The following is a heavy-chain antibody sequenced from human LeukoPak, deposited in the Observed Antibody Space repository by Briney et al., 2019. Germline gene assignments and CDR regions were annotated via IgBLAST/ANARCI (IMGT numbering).Heavy chain of an antibody. CDR3: ARYVDTTMLT. Sequence: GGSLRLSCAASGFTFNSYWMSWVRQAPGKGLEWVANIKQDGTEKYYVDSVKGRFTISRDNAKNSLYLQMNSLRDEDTAVYYCARYVDTTMLTWGQGTLVTVSS. V-gene: IGHV3-7*04. CDR2: IKQDGTEK. CDR1: GFTFNSYW. J-gene: IGHJ4*02. D-gene: IGHD5-18*01.